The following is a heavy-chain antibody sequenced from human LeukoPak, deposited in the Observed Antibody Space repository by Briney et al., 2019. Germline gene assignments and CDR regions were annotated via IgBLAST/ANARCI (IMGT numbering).Heavy chain of an antibody. CDR2: ISSSRRAI. V-gene: IGHV3-48*01. CDR1: GFTFSSYS. D-gene: IGHD4-17*01. Sequence: GGSLRLSCAASGFTFSSYSMNWVRQAPGKGLEWVSYISSSRRAIYYTDSVKGRFTISRDNAKNSLYLQMNSLRAEDTAVYYCARGDYGDYLSYFEYWAREPWSPSPQ. J-gene: IGHJ4*02. CDR3: ARGDYGDYLSYFEY.